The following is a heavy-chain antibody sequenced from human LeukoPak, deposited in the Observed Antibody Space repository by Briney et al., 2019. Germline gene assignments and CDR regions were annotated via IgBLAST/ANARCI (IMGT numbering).Heavy chain of an antibody. V-gene: IGHV3-21*01. J-gene: IGHJ4*02. D-gene: IGHD6-19*01. CDR1: GFTFSSYD. CDR2: IRPSGDNT. CDR3: ARDGKTIAVAVFDY. Sequence: GGSLRLSCAASGFTFSSYDMTWVRQAPGRGLEWVSSIRPSGDNTYYGDSVKGRFTISRDNAKNSLYLQMNSLRAEDTAVYYCARDGKTIAVAVFDYWGRGTLVTVSS.